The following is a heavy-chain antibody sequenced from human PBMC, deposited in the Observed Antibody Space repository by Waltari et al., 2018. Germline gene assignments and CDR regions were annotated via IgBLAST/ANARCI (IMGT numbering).Heavy chain of an antibody. Sequence: QVQLVQSGAEVKKPGSSVKVSCKASGGTFSSYAISWVRQAPGQGLEWMGRIIPIVGTANYAQKFQGRVTITADKSTSTAYMELSSLRSEDTAVYYCARDWADARAGPDGMDVWGQGTTVTVSS. CDR2: IIPIVGTA. D-gene: IGHD6-6*01. CDR3: ARDWADARAGPDGMDV. V-gene: IGHV1-69*08. CDR1: GGTFSSYA. J-gene: IGHJ6*02.